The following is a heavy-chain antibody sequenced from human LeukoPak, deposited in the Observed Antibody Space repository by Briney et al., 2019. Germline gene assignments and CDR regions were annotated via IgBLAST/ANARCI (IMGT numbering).Heavy chain of an antibody. CDR1: GGSISSYY. D-gene: IGHD3-10*01. J-gene: IGHJ3*02. CDR2: IYTSGST. V-gene: IGHV4-4*07. CDR3: ARVGFGELLGAFDI. Sequence: SETLSLTCTVSGGSISSYYWSWIRQPAGEGLEWIGRIYTSGSTNYNPSLKSRVTMSVDTSKNQFSLKLSSVTAADTAVYYCARVGFGELLGAFDIWGQGTMVTVSS.